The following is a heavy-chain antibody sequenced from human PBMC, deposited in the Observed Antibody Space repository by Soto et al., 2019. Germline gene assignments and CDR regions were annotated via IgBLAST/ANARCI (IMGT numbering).Heavy chain of an antibody. D-gene: IGHD1-26*01. J-gene: IGHJ4*02. Sequence: SETLSLTCTVSGGSISSYYWGWIRQPPGKGLEWIGNVYYNGNTYYNPSLKSRLTISVDTSNNQFSLKVKSVTAADTAVYYCARLSGSYNDRYFDNWGQGTLVTVSS. CDR1: GGSISSYY. CDR2: VYYNGNT. V-gene: IGHV4-39*01. CDR3: ARLSGSYNDRYFDN.